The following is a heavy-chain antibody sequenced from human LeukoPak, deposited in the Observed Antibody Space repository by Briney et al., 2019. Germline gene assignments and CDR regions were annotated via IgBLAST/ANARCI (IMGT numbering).Heavy chain of an antibody. Sequence: GASVKVSCKTSGYTFTDYALHWVRQAPGQSLEWMGWTNGATGNTRFSQVFQDRLTITVDTSASTGYMELSSLRSEDTAVYYCARSPGGNARTWLDYWGQGTLVSVSS. D-gene: IGHD4-23*01. J-gene: IGHJ4*02. CDR2: TNGATGNT. CDR3: ARSPGGNARTWLDY. V-gene: IGHV1-3*02. CDR1: GYTFTDYA.